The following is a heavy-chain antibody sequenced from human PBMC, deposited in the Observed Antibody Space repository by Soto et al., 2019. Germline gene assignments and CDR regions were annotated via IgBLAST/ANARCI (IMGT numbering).Heavy chain of an antibody. J-gene: IGHJ4*02. CDR2: ISETGDTT. D-gene: IGHD6-6*01. CDR1: GVTVRNYD. Sequence: PWWSLRLCCVASGVTVRNYDVTWFRKAPGKGLEWVSGISETGDTTNYVDSVKGRFIISRDNSKNTLSLLMNSLRTEDMAIYYCAKIATVGSIGFYMARDYWRQGILVTVSS. CDR3: AKIATVGSIGFYMARDY. V-gene: IGHV3-23*01.